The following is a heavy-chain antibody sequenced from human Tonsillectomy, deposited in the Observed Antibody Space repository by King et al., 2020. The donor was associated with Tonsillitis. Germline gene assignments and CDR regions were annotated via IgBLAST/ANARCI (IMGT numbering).Heavy chain of an antibody. Sequence: VQLVESGGGLVQPGGSLRLSCAASAFTFSISWMSWVRQAPGKGLEWVANINQYGSEKYYVDSVKGRFTISRDNAKNSLYLQMNSLRAEDTAVYYCARDGWGGYLELWGRGTPVTVSS. CDR2: INQYGSEK. CDR3: ARDGWGGYLEL. D-gene: IGHD3-10*01. CDR1: AFTFSISW. J-gene: IGHJ2*01. V-gene: IGHV3-7*01.